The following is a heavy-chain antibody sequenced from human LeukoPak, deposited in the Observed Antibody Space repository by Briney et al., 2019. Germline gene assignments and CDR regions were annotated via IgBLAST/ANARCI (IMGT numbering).Heavy chain of an antibody. CDR3: ARGRNNPAVAGGHYYMDV. Sequence: SETLSLTCTVSGGSISSSSYYWGWIRQPPGKGLEGIGSIYYSGSTYYNPSLKSRVTISVDTSKNQFSLKLSSVTAADTAVYYCARGRNNPAVAGGHYYMDVWGKGTTVTVSS. CDR1: GGSISSSSYY. CDR2: IYYSGST. V-gene: IGHV4-39*01. D-gene: IGHD6-19*01. J-gene: IGHJ6*03.